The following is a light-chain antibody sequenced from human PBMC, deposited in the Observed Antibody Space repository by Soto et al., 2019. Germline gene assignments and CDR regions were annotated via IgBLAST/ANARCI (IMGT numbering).Light chain of an antibody. CDR2: AAS. CDR1: QSISSSY. CDR3: QQYGSSSYT. Sequence: EIVLTQSPGTLSLSPGERATLSCRASQSISSSYLAWYQQKPGQAPRLLIYAASSRATGIPDRFSGSESGTDFTLTISRLEAEDIAVYYCQQYGSSSYTFGQGTQLEIK. V-gene: IGKV3-20*01. J-gene: IGKJ2*01.